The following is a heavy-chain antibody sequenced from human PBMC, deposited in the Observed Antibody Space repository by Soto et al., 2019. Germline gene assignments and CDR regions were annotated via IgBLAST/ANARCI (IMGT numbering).Heavy chain of an antibody. V-gene: IGHV3-30-3*01. CDR3: ARDKRDLRFLEWSYYFDY. D-gene: IGHD3-3*01. J-gene: IGHJ4*02. CDR2: ISYDGSNK. Sequence: ESGGGVVQPGRSLRLSCAASGFTLSSCAMHWVRQAPGKGLGWVALISYDGSNKYYADSVKGRFTISRDNSKNTLYLQMNSLRAEDTAVYYCARDKRDLRFLEWSYYFDYWGQGTLVTVSS. CDR1: GFTLSSCA.